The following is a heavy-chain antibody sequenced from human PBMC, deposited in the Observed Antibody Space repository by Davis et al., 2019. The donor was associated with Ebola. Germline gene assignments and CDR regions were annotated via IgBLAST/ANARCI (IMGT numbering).Heavy chain of an antibody. V-gene: IGHV3-30*18. D-gene: IGHD2-15*01. Sequence: GGSLRLSCAASEFNLSPYIMHWVRQAPGKGLEWVAVISHDASNKVYGDSVKGRFTISRDNSKNTLYLQMNSLRAEDTAIYYCAKEEGHCSGGACHGGMDFWGQGTLVTVSS. CDR1: EFNLSPYI. J-gene: IGHJ4*02. CDR2: ISHDASNK. CDR3: AKEEGHCSGGACHGGMDF.